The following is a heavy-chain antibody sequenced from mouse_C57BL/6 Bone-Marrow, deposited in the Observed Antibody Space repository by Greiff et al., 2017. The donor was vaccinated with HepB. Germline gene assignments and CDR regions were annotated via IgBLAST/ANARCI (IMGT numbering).Heavy chain of an antibody. CDR1: GFTFSSYG. J-gene: IGHJ3*01. D-gene: IGHD4-1*01. Sequence: EVKLMESGGDLVKPGGSLKLSCAASGFTFSSYGMSWVRQTPDKRLEWVATISSGGSYTYYPDSVKGRFTISRDNAKNTLYLQMSSLKSEDTAMYYCARRSYWDEAYWGQGTLVTVSA. V-gene: IGHV5-6*02. CDR3: ARRSYWDEAY. CDR2: ISSGGSYT.